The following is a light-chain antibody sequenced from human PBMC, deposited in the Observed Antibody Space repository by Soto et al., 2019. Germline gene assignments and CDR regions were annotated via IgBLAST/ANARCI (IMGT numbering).Light chain of an antibody. CDR2: GAS. V-gene: IGKV3-20*01. CDR1: QSVSSSY. CDR3: QQYGSSPWT. J-gene: IGKJ1*01. Sequence: EIGLSQSPGTLSLSPGERATLSCRASQSVSSSYLAWYQQKPGQAPRLLIYGASSRATDIPDRFSGSGSGTDFTLTISRLEPEDFAVYYCQQYGSSPWTFGQGTKVDIK.